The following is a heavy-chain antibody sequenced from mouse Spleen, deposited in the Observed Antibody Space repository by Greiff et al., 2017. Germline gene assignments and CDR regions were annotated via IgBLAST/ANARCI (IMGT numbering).Heavy chain of an antibody. CDR2: INPSNGRT. CDR1: GYTFTSYW. D-gene: IGHD1-1*01. J-gene: IGHJ1*01. V-gene: IGHV1S81*02. CDR3: ARERGDCGSSHWYFDV. Sequence: QVQLQQPGAELVKPGASVKLSCKASGYTFTSYWMHWVKQRPGQGLEWIGEINPSNGRTNYNEKFKSKATLTVDKSSSTAYMQLSSLTSEDSAVYYCARERGDCGSSHWYFDVWGAGTTVTVSS.